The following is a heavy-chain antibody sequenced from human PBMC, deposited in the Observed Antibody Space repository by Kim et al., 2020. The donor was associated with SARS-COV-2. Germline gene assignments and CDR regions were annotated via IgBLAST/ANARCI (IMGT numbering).Heavy chain of an antibody. Sequence: GGSLRLSCAASGFTFSSYGMHWVRQAPGKGLEWVAVISYDGSNKYYADSVKGRFTISRDNSKNTLYLQMNSLRAEDTAVYYCAKDRVGDSGYDVGNDAFDIWGQGTMVTVSS. CDR1: GFTFSSYG. J-gene: IGHJ3*02. CDR2: ISYDGSNK. V-gene: IGHV3-30*18. D-gene: IGHD5-12*01. CDR3: AKDRVGDSGYDVGNDAFDI.